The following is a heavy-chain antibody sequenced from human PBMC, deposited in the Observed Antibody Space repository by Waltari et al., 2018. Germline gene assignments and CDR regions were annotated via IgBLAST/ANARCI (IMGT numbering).Heavy chain of an antibody. V-gene: IGHV4-39*01. CDR3: ARLRYYYGSGSL. CDR1: GGSISSSSYY. CDR2: IYYSGST. Sequence: QLQLQESGPGLVKPSETLSLTCTVSGGSISSSSYYWGWIRQPPGKGLEWIGSIYYSGSTYYNPSLKSRVTISVDTSKNQFSLKLSSVTAADTVVYYCARLRYYYGSGSLWGQGTLVTVSS. J-gene: IGHJ4*02. D-gene: IGHD3-10*01.